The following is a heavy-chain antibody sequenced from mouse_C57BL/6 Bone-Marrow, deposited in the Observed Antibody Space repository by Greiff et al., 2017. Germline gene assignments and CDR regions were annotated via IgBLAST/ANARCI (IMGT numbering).Heavy chain of an antibody. CDR1: GYTFTDYE. D-gene: IGHD2-5*01. Sequence: QVQLKESGAELVRPGASVTLSCKASGYTFTDYEMHWVKQTPVHGLEWIGAIDPETGGTAYNQKFKGKAILTADKSSSTAYMELRSLTSEDSAVYYCTRPYSNSGGFDYGGQGTTLTVSS. CDR3: TRPYSNSGGFDY. V-gene: IGHV1-15*01. CDR2: IDPETGGT. J-gene: IGHJ2*01.